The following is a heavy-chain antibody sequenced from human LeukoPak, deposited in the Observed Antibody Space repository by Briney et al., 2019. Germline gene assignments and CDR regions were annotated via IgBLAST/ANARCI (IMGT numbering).Heavy chain of an antibody. D-gene: IGHD3-16*02. Sequence: GGSLRLSCAASGFTCSSYGMRWVCEAPGGGLEWGAVIWYDGSNKYYADSVGGGFTISRDNTKNPLYLQMNSLTAEDTAVYYCARDLPSRLGELSPADYWGQGTLVTVSS. CDR2: IWYDGSNK. J-gene: IGHJ4*02. CDR1: GFTCSSYG. V-gene: IGHV3-33*01. CDR3: ARDLPSRLGELSPADY.